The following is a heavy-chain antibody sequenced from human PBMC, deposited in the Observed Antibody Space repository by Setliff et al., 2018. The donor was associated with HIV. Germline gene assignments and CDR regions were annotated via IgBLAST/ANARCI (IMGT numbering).Heavy chain of an antibody. V-gene: IGHV4-59*01. CDR2: IDNSGNT. J-gene: IGHJ4*02. CDR1: GVSISAYF. Sequence: ETLSLTCAVSGVSISAYFWSWIRQSPEKGLEWIGYIDNSGNTDYSPSLKSRITISRDTSKNQFSLKLNSVTAADAAVYYCARSTPSVGYISEHWGQGTLVTVSS. D-gene: IGHD5-12*01. CDR3: ARSTPSVGYISEH.